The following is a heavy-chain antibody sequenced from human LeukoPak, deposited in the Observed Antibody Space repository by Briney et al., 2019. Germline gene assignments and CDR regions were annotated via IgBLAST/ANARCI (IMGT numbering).Heavy chain of an antibody. D-gene: IGHD1-26*01. Sequence: GGSLRLSCAASGFTFSDYSMNWVRQAPGKGLEWVPYISSSSSTIFYAASEKGRFTISRDNAKNSLYLQMDSLRAEDTAVYYCASRVGALEYWGQGTLVTVSS. CDR3: ASRVGALEY. CDR1: GFTFSDYS. V-gene: IGHV3-48*01. J-gene: IGHJ4*02. CDR2: ISSSSSTI.